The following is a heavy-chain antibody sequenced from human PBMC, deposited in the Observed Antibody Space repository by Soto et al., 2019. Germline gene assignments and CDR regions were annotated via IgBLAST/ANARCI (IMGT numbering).Heavy chain of an antibody. V-gene: IGHV1-69*06. CDR1: GGTFYSYA. CDR2: FIPIFGTA. Sequence: ISCKASGGTFYSYARSWVRQNTGQGLEWMGGFIPIFGTANYAQKFQGRVTMTEDKSTDTAYMELSSLRSEDTAVYYCATGLVWSGSEVFDYWGQGTLVTVSS. CDR3: ATGLVWSGSEVFDY. D-gene: IGHD3-3*01. J-gene: IGHJ4*02.